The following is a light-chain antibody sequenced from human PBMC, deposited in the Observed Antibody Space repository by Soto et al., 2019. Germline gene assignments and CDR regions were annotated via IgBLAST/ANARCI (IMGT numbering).Light chain of an antibody. J-gene: IGKJ1*01. Sequence: EIVFTHSPATLASFPVESVTLSCRASQAVNTRLAWYQHKPGQAPRLLIYLTSNRAAGIPARFSGSGSGTDFTLTISDVEPEDFAVYYCHQRKSWPRTFGQGTKVDIK. CDR1: QAVNTR. V-gene: IGKV3-11*01. CDR2: LTS. CDR3: HQRKSWPRT.